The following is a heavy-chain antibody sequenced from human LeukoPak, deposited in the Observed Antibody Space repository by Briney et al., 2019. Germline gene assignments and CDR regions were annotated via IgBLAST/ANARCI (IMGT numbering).Heavy chain of an antibody. D-gene: IGHD3-10*01. CDR1: GGTFSSYA. Sequence: GASVKVSCKASGGTFSSYAISWVRQAPGQGLGWMGRIIPILGIANYAQKFQGRVTITADKSTSTAYMELSSLRSEDTAVYYCARVGKYYYGSGLMDVWGQGTTVTVSS. J-gene: IGHJ6*02. CDR2: IIPILGIA. CDR3: ARVGKYYYGSGLMDV. V-gene: IGHV1-69*04.